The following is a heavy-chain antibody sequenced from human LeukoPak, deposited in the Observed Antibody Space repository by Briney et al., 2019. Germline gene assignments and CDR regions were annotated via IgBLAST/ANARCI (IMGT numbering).Heavy chain of an antibody. CDR1: GYTFTSYD. D-gene: IGHD3-22*01. CDR3: ARAFYDSSGYADDY. CDR2: MNPNSGNT. Sequence: ASVKVSCKASGYTFTSYDINWVRQATGQGLEWMGWMNPNSGNTGYAQKFQGRVTITRNTSISTAYMELSSLRSEDTAVYYCARAFYDSSGYADDYWGQGTLVTVSS. J-gene: IGHJ4*02. V-gene: IGHV1-8*01.